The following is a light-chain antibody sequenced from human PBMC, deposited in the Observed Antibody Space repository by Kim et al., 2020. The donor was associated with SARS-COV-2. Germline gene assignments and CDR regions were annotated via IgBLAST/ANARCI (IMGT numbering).Light chain of an antibody. V-gene: IGLV10-54*01. CDR2: RNN. J-gene: IGLJ3*02. CDR3: SAWDSNLNTWM. CDR1: NNNVGDQG. Sequence: LTQPPSVSKGLRQAATLTCTGNNNNVGDQGTAWLQQHQGHPPKLLSFRNNKRPSGISERFSASTSGNTASLTITGLQPEDEADYYCSAWDSNLNTWMFGGGTQLTVL.